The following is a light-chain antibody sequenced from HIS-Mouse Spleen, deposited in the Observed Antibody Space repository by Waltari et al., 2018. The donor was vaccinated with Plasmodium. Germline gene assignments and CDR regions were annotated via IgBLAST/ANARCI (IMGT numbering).Light chain of an antibody. Sequence: SYELTQPPSVSVSPGQTARITCSGDALPNKYAYWYQQKSGQAPVLVIYEDSKRTSGIPVRFSCSSSGTMATLTISGAQVEDEADYYCYSTDSSGNHRVFGGGTKLTVL. CDR1: ALPNKY. CDR2: EDS. J-gene: IGLJ3*02. CDR3: YSTDSSGNHRV. V-gene: IGLV3-10*01.